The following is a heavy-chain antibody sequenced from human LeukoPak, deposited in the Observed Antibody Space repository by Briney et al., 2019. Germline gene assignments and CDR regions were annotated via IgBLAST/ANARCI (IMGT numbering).Heavy chain of an antibody. CDR3: ASGYISSWFTEYFQH. CDR1: GFTFSSYT. Sequence: GGSLRLSCAASGFTFSSYTMNWVRQAPGKGLEWVSHISSSSGTIYYADSVKGRFTISRDNAKNSLYLQMNSLRAEDTALYYCASGYISSWFTEYFQHWGQGTLVTVSS. V-gene: IGHV3-48*01. J-gene: IGHJ1*01. D-gene: IGHD6-13*01. CDR2: ISSSSGTI.